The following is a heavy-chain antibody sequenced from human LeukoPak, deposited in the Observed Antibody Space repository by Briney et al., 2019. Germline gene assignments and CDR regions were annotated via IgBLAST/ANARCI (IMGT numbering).Heavy chain of an antibody. J-gene: IGHJ3*02. CDR1: GYSISSGYY. CDR3: ARVGFATRGAFDI. Sequence: SVTLSLTCAVSGYSISSGYYWGWIRQPPGKGLEWIGSIYHSGSTYYNPSLKSRVTISVDTSKNQFSLKLSSVTAADTAVYYCARVGFATRGAFDIWGQGTMVTVSS. CDR2: IYHSGST. V-gene: IGHV4-38-2*01. D-gene: IGHD5-24*01.